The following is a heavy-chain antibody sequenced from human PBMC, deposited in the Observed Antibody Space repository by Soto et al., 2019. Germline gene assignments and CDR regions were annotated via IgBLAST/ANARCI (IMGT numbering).Heavy chain of an antibody. CDR3: ARDTTGTSGEQYFDY. CDR1: GGTFSSYA. CDR2: IIPIFGTA. D-gene: IGHD1-1*01. V-gene: IGHV1-69*13. Sequence: SVKVSCKASGGTFSSYAISWVRQAPGQGLEWMGGIIPIFGTANYAQKFQGRVTITADESTSTAYMELSSLRSEDTAVYYCARDTTGTSGEQYFDYWGQGTLVTVSS. J-gene: IGHJ4*02.